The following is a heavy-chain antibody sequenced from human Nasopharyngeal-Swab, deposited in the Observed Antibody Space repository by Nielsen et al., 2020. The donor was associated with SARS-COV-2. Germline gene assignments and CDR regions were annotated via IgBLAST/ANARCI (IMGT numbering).Heavy chain of an antibody. Sequence: WVRQAPGQGLEWVGWINTNTGNPTYAQGFTGRFVFSLDTSVSTAYLQISSLKAEDTAVYYCARAFVSSWPYYYYYGMDVWGQGTTVTVPS. CDR3: ARAFVSSWPYYYYYGMDV. CDR2: INTNTGNP. V-gene: IGHV7-4-1*02. D-gene: IGHD6-13*01. J-gene: IGHJ6*02.